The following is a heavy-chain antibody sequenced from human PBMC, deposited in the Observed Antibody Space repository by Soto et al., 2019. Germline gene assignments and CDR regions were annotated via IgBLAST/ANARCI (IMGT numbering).Heavy chain of an antibody. CDR1: GYTFTSYG. D-gene: IGHD3-10*01. V-gene: IGHV1-69*13. Sequence: SVKVSCEASGYTFTSYGISWVRQAPGQGLEWMGGIFPIFSTANYAQKFQGRVTITSDESTSTAYMELSSLRSEDTAVYYCARIPMVRGVIPNWGQGALVTVSS. CDR3: ARIPMVRGVIPN. CDR2: IFPIFSTA. J-gene: IGHJ4*02.